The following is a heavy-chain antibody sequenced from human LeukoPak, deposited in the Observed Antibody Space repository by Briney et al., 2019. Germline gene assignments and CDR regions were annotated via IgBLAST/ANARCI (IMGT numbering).Heavy chain of an antibody. CDR3: AADSSDQAEVGATH. CDR2: IVVGSGNT. CDR1: GFTFTSSA. V-gene: IGHV1-58*02. J-gene: IGHJ4*02. D-gene: IGHD1-26*01. Sequence: ASVKVSCKASGFTFTSSAMQWVRQARGQRLEWIGWIVVGSGNTNYAQKFQERVTITRDMSTSTAYMELSSLRPEDTAVYYCAADSSDQAEVGATHWGQGTLVTVSS.